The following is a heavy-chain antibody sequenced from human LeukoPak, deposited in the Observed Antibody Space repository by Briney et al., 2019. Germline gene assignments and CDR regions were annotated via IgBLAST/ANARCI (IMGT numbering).Heavy chain of an antibody. CDR3: AKDMFRDPYGDYGIDY. D-gene: IGHD4-17*01. J-gene: IGHJ4*02. V-gene: IGHV3-23*01. CDR2: ISGSGGST. Sequence: GGSLRLSCAASGFTFSSYAMSWVRQAPGKGLEWVSAISGSGGSTYYADSVKGRFTISRDNSKDTLYLQMNSLRAEDTAVYYCAKDMFRDPYGDYGIDYWGQGTLVTVSS. CDR1: GFTFSSYA.